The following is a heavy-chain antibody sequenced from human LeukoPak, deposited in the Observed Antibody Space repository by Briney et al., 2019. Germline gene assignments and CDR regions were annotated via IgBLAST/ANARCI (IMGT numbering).Heavy chain of an antibody. V-gene: IGHV1-24*01. J-gene: IGHJ3*02. Sequence: ASVKVSCKVSGYTLTELSMHWVRQAPGKGLEWMGGFDPEDGETIYAQKFQGRVTMTEDTSTDTAYMELSSLRSEDTAVYYCATEKYSSSPDAFDIWGQGTMVTVSS. CDR2: FDPEDGET. CDR1: GYTLTELS. D-gene: IGHD6-6*01. CDR3: ATEKYSSSPDAFDI.